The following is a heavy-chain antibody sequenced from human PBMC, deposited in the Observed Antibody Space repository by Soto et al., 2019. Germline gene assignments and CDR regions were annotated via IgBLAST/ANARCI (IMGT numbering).Heavy chain of an antibody. CDR1: GGSISSGGYY. J-gene: IGHJ4*02. CDR2: IYYSGST. D-gene: IGHD3-3*01. Sequence: NPSETLSLTCTVSGGSISSGGYYWSWIRQHPGKGLEWIGYIYYSGSTYYNPSLKSRVTISVDTSKNQFSLKLSSVTAADTAVYYCARDGFWSGYYTSYWGQGTLVTVSS. V-gene: IGHV4-31*03. CDR3: ARDGFWSGYYTSY.